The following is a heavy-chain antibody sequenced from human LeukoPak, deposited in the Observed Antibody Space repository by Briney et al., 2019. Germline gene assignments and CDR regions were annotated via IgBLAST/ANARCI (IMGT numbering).Heavy chain of an antibody. J-gene: IGHJ3*02. V-gene: IGHV1-18*01. CDR2: ISAYNGNT. CDR3: ARGRASSSYDLHAFDI. D-gene: IGHD5-18*01. CDR1: GYTFTSYG. Sequence: AASVKVSCKASGYTFTSYGISWVRQAPGQGLEWVGWISAYNGNTNYAQKLQGRVTMTTDTSTSTAYMELRSLRSDDTAVHYCARGRASSSYDLHAFDIWGQGTMVTVSS.